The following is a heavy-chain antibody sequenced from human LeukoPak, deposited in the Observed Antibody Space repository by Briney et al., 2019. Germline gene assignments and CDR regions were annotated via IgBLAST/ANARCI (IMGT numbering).Heavy chain of an antibody. J-gene: IGHJ4*02. CDR2: IKQDGSAK. V-gene: IGHV3-7*01. CDR3: ARWRGSTSERSDY. D-gene: IGHD2-2*01. Sequence: GGSLRLSCTASGYTFSDYWMTRVRQAPGKGLEWVANIKQDGSAKYYVDSVKGRFTISRDNAKNSLYLQMDSLRVEDTATYYCARWRGSTSERSDYWGQGTLVTVSS. CDR1: GYTFSDYW.